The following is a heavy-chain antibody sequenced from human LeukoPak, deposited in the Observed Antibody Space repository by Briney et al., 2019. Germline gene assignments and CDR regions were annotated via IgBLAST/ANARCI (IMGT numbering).Heavy chain of an antibody. CDR1: GGSFSSYY. Sequence: SETLSLTCAVYGGSFSSYYWSWIRQPPGQGLDWIGEINHSASTTYNPSIKSRATISVDTSKNQFSLNLTSVTAADTAVYYCARLYIGGYSRSTNYTWFDPWGQGTLVTVSS. V-gene: IGHV4-34*01. CDR2: INHSAST. CDR3: ARLYIGGYSRSTNYTWFDP. D-gene: IGHD6-13*01. J-gene: IGHJ5*02.